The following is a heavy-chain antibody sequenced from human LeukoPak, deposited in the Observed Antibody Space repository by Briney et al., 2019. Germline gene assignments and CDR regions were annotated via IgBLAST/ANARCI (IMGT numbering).Heavy chain of an antibody. CDR1: GFTFSGSA. Sequence: GGSLRLSCAASGFTFSGSAMHWVRQASGKGLEWVGRIRSKANSYATAYAASVKGRFTISRDDSKNTAYLQMNSLKTEDTAVYYCTRLIDYGDYVNAFDIWGQGTMVTVSS. V-gene: IGHV3-73*01. D-gene: IGHD4-17*01. CDR2: IRSKANSYAT. J-gene: IGHJ3*02. CDR3: TRLIDYGDYVNAFDI.